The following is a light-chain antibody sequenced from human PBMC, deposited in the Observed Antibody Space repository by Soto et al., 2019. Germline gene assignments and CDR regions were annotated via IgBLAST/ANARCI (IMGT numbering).Light chain of an antibody. CDR1: QDISKY. Sequence: IQMTPSPPFLFASVGDRVTITCQASQDISKYLNWYQQRPGEAPKLLICDASNLQTGVPSRFSGSGSGTEFTFTISSLQPEDIATYYCQQYEDLPTFGQGTRLEIK. V-gene: IGKV1-33*01. J-gene: IGKJ5*01. CDR2: DAS. CDR3: QQYEDLPT.